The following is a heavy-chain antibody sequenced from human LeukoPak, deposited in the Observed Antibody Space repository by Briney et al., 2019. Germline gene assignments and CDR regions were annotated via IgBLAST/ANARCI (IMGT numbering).Heavy chain of an antibody. CDR2: ISAYNGNT. V-gene: IGHV1-18*01. D-gene: IGHD3-10*01. J-gene: IGHJ4*02. CDR1: GYTFTSYG. Sequence: ASVKVSCKASGYTFTSYGISWVRQAPGQGLEWMGWISAYNGNTNYAQKLQGRVTMTTDTSTSTAYMELRSLRSDDTAVYYCARDVSWSPNYYGSGSYFDYWGQGTLVTVSS. CDR3: ARDVSWSPNYYGSGSYFDY.